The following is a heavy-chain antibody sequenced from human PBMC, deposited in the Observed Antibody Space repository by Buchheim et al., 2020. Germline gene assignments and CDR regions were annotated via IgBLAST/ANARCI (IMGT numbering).Heavy chain of an antibody. D-gene: IGHD6-13*01. Sequence: EVQLLESGGGLVQPGGSLRLSCAASGFTFSSYAMSWVRQAPGKGLEWVSAISGSGGSTYYADSVKGRFTISRDNSKHTLYLQMNSLRAEDTAVYYCAKSGADIAAAGTVLWFDPWGQGTL. V-gene: IGHV3-23*01. CDR2: ISGSGGST. CDR3: AKSGADIAAAGTVLWFDP. J-gene: IGHJ5*02. CDR1: GFTFSSYA.